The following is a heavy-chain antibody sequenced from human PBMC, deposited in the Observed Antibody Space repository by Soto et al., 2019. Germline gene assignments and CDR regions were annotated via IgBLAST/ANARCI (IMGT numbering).Heavy chain of an antibody. J-gene: IGHJ4*02. D-gene: IGHD3-16*01. CDR3: TKGATSPFDS. V-gene: IGHV5-51*01. CDR1: GYSFRSHW. Sequence: GESLKISCKGFGYSFRSHWIAWVRQMPGKGLEWMGIIYPCDSDTTYSPSFDGQVTFAVAXXIXXXYXQXXXLXASDTAIYYCTKGATSPFDSWGQGTRVTV. CDR2: IYPCDSDT.